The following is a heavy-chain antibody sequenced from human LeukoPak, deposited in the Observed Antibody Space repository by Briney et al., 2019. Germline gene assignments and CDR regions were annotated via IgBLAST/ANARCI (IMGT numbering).Heavy chain of an antibody. D-gene: IGHD7-27*01. Sequence: ETLSLTCTVSGGSITTYYWSWIRQPPGKGLEWIAYIYYTGSTNHNPSLKSRVTISVDTSKDQVSLKLSSVTAADTAVYYCARHYSITGGRLSGYWLDPWGQGTLVTVSS. CDR2: IYYTGST. J-gene: IGHJ5*02. V-gene: IGHV4-59*08. CDR1: GGSITTYY. CDR3: ARHYSITGGRLSGYWLDP.